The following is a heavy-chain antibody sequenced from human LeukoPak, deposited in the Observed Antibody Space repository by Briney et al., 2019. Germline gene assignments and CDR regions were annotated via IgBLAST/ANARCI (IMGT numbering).Heavy chain of an antibody. CDR2: IRSKAYGGTT. D-gene: IGHD2-2*01. CDR1: GFTFGDYA. CDR3: TRIGTSGGEFDY. Sequence: GGSLRLSCTASGFTFGDYAMSWVRQAPGKGLEWVGFIRSKAYGGTTEYAASVKGRFTISRDDSKTIAYLQLNSLKGEDTAVYYCTRIGTSGGEFDYWGQGTLVTVSS. J-gene: IGHJ4*02. V-gene: IGHV3-49*04.